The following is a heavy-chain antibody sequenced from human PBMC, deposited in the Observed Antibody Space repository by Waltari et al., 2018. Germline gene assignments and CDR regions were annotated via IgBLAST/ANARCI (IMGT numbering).Heavy chain of an antibody. Sequence: EVRLVESGGGLVQPGGSLRLSCAASGFTFSRHGMNWVRQAPGKGLEWLSYIDSPSSTTYYADSVRGRFTISRDNAKNSLYLQMNSLRAEDTAVYYCARDFWYCAEYWGQGILVTVSS. V-gene: IGHV3-48*01. CDR2: IDSPSSTT. D-gene: IGHD3-3*01. CDR1: GFTFSRHG. J-gene: IGHJ4*02. CDR3: ARDFWYCAEY.